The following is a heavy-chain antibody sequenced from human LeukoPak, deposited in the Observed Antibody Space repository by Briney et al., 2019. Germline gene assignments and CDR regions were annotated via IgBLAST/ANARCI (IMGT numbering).Heavy chain of an antibody. Sequence: ASVKVSCKASGYTFTSYDINWVRQATGQGLEWMGWMNLNSGNTGYAQKFQGRVTMTRNTSISTAYMELSSLRSEDTAVYYCAIAAAGTYYYYGMDVWGQGTTVTVSS. V-gene: IGHV1-8*01. CDR2: MNLNSGNT. CDR3: AIAAAGTYYYYGMDV. J-gene: IGHJ6*02. D-gene: IGHD6-13*01. CDR1: GYTFTSYD.